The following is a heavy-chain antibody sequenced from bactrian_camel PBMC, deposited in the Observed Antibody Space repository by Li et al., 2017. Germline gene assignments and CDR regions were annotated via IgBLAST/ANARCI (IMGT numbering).Heavy chain of an antibody. CDR1: GSTYSDYC. CDR2: IYTGGGIA. V-gene: IGHV3S40*01. D-gene: IGHD5*01. CDR3: AARPEGTMGWVLDSSKYHY. J-gene: IGHJ4*01. Sequence: VQLVESGGGSVQAGGSLRLSCVASGSTYSDYCMGWFRQAPGKEREGVAAIYTGGGIAHYADSVEGRFTISQDNAKNTVYLQMNSLSPEDTAMYYCAARPEGTMGWVLDSSKYHYWGQGTQVTVS.